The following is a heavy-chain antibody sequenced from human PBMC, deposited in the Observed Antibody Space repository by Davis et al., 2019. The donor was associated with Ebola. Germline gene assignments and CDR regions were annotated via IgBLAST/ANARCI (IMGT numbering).Heavy chain of an antibody. CDR1: GYTFTSYG. V-gene: IGHV7-4-1*02. CDR2: INTNTGNP. Sequence: ASVKVSCKASGYTFTSYGISWVRQAPGQGLEWMGWINTNTGNPTYAQGFTGRFVFSLDTSVSTAYLQISSLKAEDTAVYYCARDGDDYGVLYYYYGMDVWGKGTTVTVSS. J-gene: IGHJ6*04. D-gene: IGHD4-17*01. CDR3: ARDGDDYGVLYYYYGMDV.